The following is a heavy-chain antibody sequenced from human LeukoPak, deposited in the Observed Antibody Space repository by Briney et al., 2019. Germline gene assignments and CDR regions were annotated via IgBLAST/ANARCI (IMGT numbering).Heavy chain of an antibody. D-gene: IGHD6-6*01. CDR1: GGSVRRGNYY. Sequence: SQTLSLTCTVSGGSVRRGNYYWTWIRQPAGSGLEWIGRIYTSGTTDYNPSLRTRVTISVDASRNQFSLNLSSVTAADTAVYYCARQRIAARPYDAFDIWGQGTMVTVSS. V-gene: IGHV4-61*02. J-gene: IGHJ3*02. CDR3: ARQRIAARPYDAFDI. CDR2: IYTSGTT.